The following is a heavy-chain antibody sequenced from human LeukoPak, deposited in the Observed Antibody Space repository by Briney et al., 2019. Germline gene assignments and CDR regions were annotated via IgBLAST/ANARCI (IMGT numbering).Heavy chain of an antibody. CDR3: AREGAWDGYNIYGLDV. Sequence: ASVKVSCKASGYTFTSYGISWVRQAPGQGLEWMGWISAYNGNTNYAQKFQGRVTMTRDTSISTAYMELSRLRSDDTAVYYCAREGAWDGYNIYGLDVWGQGTTVTVSS. J-gene: IGHJ6*02. CDR2: ISAYNGNT. V-gene: IGHV1-18*01. CDR1: GYTFTSYG. D-gene: IGHD5-24*01.